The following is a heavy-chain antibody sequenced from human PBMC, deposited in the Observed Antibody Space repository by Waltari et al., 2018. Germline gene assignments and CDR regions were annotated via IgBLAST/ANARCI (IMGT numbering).Heavy chain of an antibody. CDR2: IWYDGSQQ. V-gene: IGHV3-33*08. CDR3: ARTDPGMDV. J-gene: IGHJ6*02. CDR1: GFTFGTYG. Sequence: QVRLEESGGGVVQPGGSLRLSCAASGFTFGTYGMDWVRQIPGEGLEWLAVIWYDGSQQYYRDSVKGRFIISRDNSKNTLYLQMNSLGVEDTGVYFCARTDPGMDVWGQGTTVSVSS.